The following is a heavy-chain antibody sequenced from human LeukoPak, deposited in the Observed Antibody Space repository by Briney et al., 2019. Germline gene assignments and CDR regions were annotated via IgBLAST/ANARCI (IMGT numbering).Heavy chain of an antibody. V-gene: IGHV3-30*04. J-gene: IGHJ4*02. D-gene: IGHD4-17*01. CDR1: GSTFSSYA. CDR3: ARARPVNYGDYESLRFDY. CDR2: ISYDGSDK. Sequence: PGGSLRLSCAAFGSTFSSYAMHWVRQAPGKGLEWVAVISYDGSDKYYSDSVKGRFTISRDNSKNTLYLQMNSLRAEDTAMYYCARARPVNYGDYESLRFDYWGQGTLVTVSS.